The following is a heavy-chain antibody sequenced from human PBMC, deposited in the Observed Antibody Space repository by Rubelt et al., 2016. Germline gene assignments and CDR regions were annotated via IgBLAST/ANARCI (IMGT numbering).Heavy chain of an antibody. D-gene: IGHD3-3*01. J-gene: IGHJ4*02. CDR2: IYYSGST. Sequence: GKGLERIGYIYYSGSTNYNPSLKSRVTISVDTSKDQFSLKLSSVTAADTAVYYCARGLMPGLLSLYFDYWGQGALVTVSS. V-gene: IGHV4-59*12. CDR3: ARGLMPGLLSLYFDY.